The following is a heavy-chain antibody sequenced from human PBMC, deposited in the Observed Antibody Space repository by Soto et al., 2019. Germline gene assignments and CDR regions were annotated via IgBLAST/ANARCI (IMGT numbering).Heavy chain of an antibody. J-gene: IGHJ6*02. CDR3: ARRPQPRYTADTYAVDV. D-gene: IGHD3-16*02. Sequence: QVHLVQSGTEVKKPGSSVKVSCKASGGTFSSSGFSWVRQAPGQGLEWMGMIVPSLDTTNYAQKFQARVTITADEVTSTAYMEWRSLRSEDTAVYYCARRPQPRYTADTYAVDVWGQGTRVIVSS. CDR1: GGTFSSSG. V-gene: IGHV1-69*11. CDR2: IVPSLDTT.